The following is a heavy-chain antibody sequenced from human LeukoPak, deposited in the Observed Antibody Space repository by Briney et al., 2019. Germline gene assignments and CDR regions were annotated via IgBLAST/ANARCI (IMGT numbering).Heavy chain of an antibody. J-gene: IGHJ4*02. D-gene: IGHD3-22*01. CDR1: GFTFSSYG. CDR2: ISYAGNNK. Sequence: QPGGSLRLSCAASGFTFSSYGMHWVRQAPGKGLEWVAVISYAGNNKYYADSVKGRFTISRDNSKNTLYLQMNSLRAEDTAVYYCAKGGLSSYYYDSSGYYPDYWGQGTLVTVSS. V-gene: IGHV3-30*18. CDR3: AKGGLSSYYYDSSGYYPDY.